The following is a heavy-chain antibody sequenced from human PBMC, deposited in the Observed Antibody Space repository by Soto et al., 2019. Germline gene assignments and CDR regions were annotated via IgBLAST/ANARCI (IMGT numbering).Heavy chain of an antibody. J-gene: IGHJ6*03. Sequence: SETLSLTCTVSGGSISSYYWSWIRQPPGKGLEWIGYIYYSGSTNYNPSLKSRVTISVDTSKNQFSLKLSSVTAADTAVYYCARHPPTIFGVVTWTIDNYYYYYMDVWGKGTTVTVSS. V-gene: IGHV4-59*08. CDR2: IYYSGST. CDR1: GGSISSYY. D-gene: IGHD3-3*01. CDR3: ARHPPTIFGVVTWTIDNYYYYYMDV.